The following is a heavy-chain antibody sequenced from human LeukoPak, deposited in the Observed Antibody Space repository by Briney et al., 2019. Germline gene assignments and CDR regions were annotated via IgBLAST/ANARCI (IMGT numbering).Heavy chain of an antibody. CDR2: ISSSSGDT. Sequence: ASVKVSCKASGYTFTGYHIHWVRQAPGQGLEWLGWISSSSGDTHYAQKFQGRVTVTRDTSIDTAYMELSTLTSDDTAVYYCARDLTGEVSTHFDYWGQGTLVTVSS. CDR1: GYTFTGYH. CDR3: ARDLTGEVSTHFDY. D-gene: IGHD5/OR15-5a*01. J-gene: IGHJ4*02. V-gene: IGHV1-2*02.